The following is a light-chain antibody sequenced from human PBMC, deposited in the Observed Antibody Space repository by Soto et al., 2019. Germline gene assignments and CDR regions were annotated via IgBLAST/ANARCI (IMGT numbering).Light chain of an antibody. CDR3: QHGNTSWT. J-gene: IGKJ1*01. CDR1: QSISTW. Sequence: IQMTPSPSTLSASVGDRVTITCRASQSISTWLAWYQQKPGKAPKLLIYDVASLESVVPSRFSGSVSGTGSTLTISRLQPDDFATSYCQHGNTSWTFGQGTKVEIK. CDR2: DVA. V-gene: IGKV1-5*01.